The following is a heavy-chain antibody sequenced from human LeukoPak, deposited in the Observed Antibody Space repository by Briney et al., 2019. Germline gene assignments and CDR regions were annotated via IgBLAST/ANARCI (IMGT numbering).Heavy chain of an antibody. V-gene: IGHV3-11*04. CDR3: AKRAPAPLTIFGVVTPYYYYYMDV. J-gene: IGHJ6*03. D-gene: IGHD3-3*01. CDR1: GFTFSDYY. Sequence: PGGSLRLSCAASGFTFSDYYMSWIRQAPGKGLEWVSYISSSGSTIYYADSVKGRFTISRDNAKNSLYLQMNSLRAEDTAVYYCAKRAPAPLTIFGVVTPYYYYYMDVWGKGTTVTVSS. CDR2: ISSSGSTI.